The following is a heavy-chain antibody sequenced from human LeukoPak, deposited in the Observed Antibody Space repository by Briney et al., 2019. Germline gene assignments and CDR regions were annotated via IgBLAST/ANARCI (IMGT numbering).Heavy chain of an antibody. CDR2: INSSGGST. V-gene: IGHV1-46*01. Sequence: GASVKVSCKASGYSFTNYYMHWVRQAPGQGLEWMGIINSSGGSTTYAQKFQGRVTMTRDMSTSTAYMELSSLRSDDTAVYYCARVFGRQLPDYWGQGTLVTVSS. J-gene: IGHJ4*02. D-gene: IGHD1-26*01. CDR1: GYSFTNYY. CDR3: ARVFGRQLPDY.